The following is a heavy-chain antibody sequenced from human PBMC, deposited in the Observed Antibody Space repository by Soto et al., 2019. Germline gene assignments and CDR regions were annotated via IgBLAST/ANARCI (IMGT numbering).Heavy chain of an antibody. CDR1: GGSFSGYY. CDR3: ARGNIVVVVAATDYYYYMDV. J-gene: IGHJ6*03. V-gene: IGHV4-34*01. D-gene: IGHD2-15*01. CDR2: INHSGST. Sequence: SETLSVTCAVDGGSFSGYYWSWIRQPPGKGLEWIGEINHSGSTNYNPSLKSRVTISVDTSKNQFSLKLSSVTAADTAVYYCARGNIVVVVAATDYYYYMDVWGKRTTVTVSS.